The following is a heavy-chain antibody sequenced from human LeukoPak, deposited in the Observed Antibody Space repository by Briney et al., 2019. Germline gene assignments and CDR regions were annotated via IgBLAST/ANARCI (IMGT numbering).Heavy chain of an antibody. J-gene: IGHJ6*03. Sequence: GASVKVSCKASGYTFTGYYMHWVRQAPGQGLEWMGWINPNSGGTNYAQKFQGRVTMTSHTSISTAYIELSRLRSDDTAVYYCARDGGGNYRDYYYYYMDVWGKGTTVTVSS. V-gene: IGHV1-2*02. CDR1: GYTFTGYY. CDR2: INPNSGGT. CDR3: ARDGGGNYRDYYYYYMDV. D-gene: IGHD4-11*01.